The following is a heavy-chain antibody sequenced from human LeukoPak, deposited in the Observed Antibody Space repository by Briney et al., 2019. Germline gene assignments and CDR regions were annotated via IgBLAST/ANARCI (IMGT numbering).Heavy chain of an antibody. CDR1: GFAFSRNA. V-gene: IGHV3-21*01. CDR3: ARPLDSSNNYFDY. Sequence: GGSLRLSCAASGFAFSRNAMNWVRQAPGKGLEWVSFISSSSNYMSYADSVKGRFTISRDNAKNSLYLQMNSLRAEDTAVYYCARPLDSSNNYFDYWGQGTLVTVSA. D-gene: IGHD6-13*01. CDR2: ISSSSNYM. J-gene: IGHJ4*02.